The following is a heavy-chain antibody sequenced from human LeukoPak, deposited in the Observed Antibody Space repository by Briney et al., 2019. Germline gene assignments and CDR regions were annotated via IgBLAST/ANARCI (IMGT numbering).Heavy chain of an antibody. CDR2: IYYSGST. D-gene: IGHD1-26*01. J-gene: IGHJ4*02. V-gene: IGHV4-61*01. Sequence: SETLSLTCTVSGGSISSGSYYWSWIRQPPGKGLEWIGYIYYSGSTNYNPSLKSRVTISVDTSKNQFSLKLSSVTAADTAVYYCARRAGAFDYWGQGTLVTVSS. CDR3: ARRAGAFDY. CDR1: GGSISSGSYY.